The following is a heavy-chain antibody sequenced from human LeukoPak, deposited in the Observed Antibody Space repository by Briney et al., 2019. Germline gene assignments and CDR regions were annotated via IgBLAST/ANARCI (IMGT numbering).Heavy chain of an antibody. D-gene: IGHD5-12*01. CDR2: IYPGDSDT. V-gene: IGHV5-51*01. CDR1: GYSFTSYW. Sequence: GESLKISCKGSGYSFTSYWIGWVRQMPGKGLEWMGIIYPGDSDTRYSPSFQGQVTISADKSISTAYLQWSSLKASDTAMYYCARRLRLGGYQANDAFDIWGQGTMVTVSS. CDR3: ARRLRLGGYQANDAFDI. J-gene: IGHJ3*02.